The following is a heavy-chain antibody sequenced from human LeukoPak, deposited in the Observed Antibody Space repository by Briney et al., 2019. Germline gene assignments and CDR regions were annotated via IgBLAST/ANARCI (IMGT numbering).Heavy chain of an antibody. D-gene: IGHD3-10*01. Sequence: ASVKVSCKASGYTFISYGISWVRQAPGQGLERMGWISGYNGNKDYAQKFQGRVIMTTDTSASTAYMELRSLRSDDTALYFCARDLTTYGQRGYFDYWGQGTLVTVSS. CDR1: GYTFISYG. V-gene: IGHV1-18*01. CDR3: ARDLTTYGQRGYFDY. J-gene: IGHJ4*02. CDR2: ISGYNGNK.